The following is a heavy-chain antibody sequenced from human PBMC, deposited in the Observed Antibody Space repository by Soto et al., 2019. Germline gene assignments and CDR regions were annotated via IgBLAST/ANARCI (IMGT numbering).Heavy chain of an antibody. Sequence: PSETLSLTCAVYGGSFNDYYWSWIRQPPGKGLEWIGRIYTSGSTNYNPSLKSRVTMSVDTSKNQFSLKLSSVTAADTAVYYCARVILKRDRDGYNLYYFDYWGQGTLVTVSS. CDR1: GGSFNDYY. J-gene: IGHJ4*02. CDR3: ARVILKRDRDGYNLYYFDY. D-gene: IGHD5-12*01. V-gene: IGHV4-59*10. CDR2: IYTSGST.